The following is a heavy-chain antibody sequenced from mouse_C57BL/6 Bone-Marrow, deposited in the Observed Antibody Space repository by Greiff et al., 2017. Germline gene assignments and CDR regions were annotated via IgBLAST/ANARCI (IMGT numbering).Heavy chain of an antibody. J-gene: IGHJ2*01. CDR2: ISSGGSYT. CDR1: GFTFSSYG. V-gene: IGHV5-6*01. CDR3: ARHDY. Sequence: EVQLVESGGDLVKPGGSLKLSCAASGFTFSSYGMSWVRQTPDKRLEWVATISSGGSYTYYPDSVKGRFTISRDKAKNTLYLQMSSLKSEDTAMYYCARHDYWGQGTTLTVSS.